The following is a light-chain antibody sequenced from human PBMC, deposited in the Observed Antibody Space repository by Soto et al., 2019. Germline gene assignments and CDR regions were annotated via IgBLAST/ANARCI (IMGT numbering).Light chain of an antibody. Sequence: QSVLTQPPSVSGAPGQRVTISCTGSSSNIGAGYDVHWYQQLPGTAPKLLIYGNSNRPSGVPDRFSGSKSGTSASLAITGLQAEEEADYCCQSKNSSLSGYVFGTGTKVTVL. CDR2: GNS. CDR1: SSNIGAGYD. V-gene: IGLV1-40*01. CDR3: QSKNSSLSGYV. J-gene: IGLJ1*01.